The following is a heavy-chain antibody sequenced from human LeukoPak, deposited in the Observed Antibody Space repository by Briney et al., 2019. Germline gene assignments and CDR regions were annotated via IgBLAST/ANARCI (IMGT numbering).Heavy chain of an antibody. J-gene: IGHJ3*02. CDR1: GGSFSGYY. Sequence: PSETLSLTCAVYGGSFSGYYWSWIRQPPGKGLEWIGEINHSGSTNYNPSLKSRVTISVDTSKNQFSLKLSSVTAADTAVYYCARLMGRKCSSGWYLTDDAFDIWGQGTMVTVSS. CDR3: ARLMGRKCSSGWYLTDDAFDI. D-gene: IGHD6-19*01. V-gene: IGHV4-34*01. CDR2: INHSGST.